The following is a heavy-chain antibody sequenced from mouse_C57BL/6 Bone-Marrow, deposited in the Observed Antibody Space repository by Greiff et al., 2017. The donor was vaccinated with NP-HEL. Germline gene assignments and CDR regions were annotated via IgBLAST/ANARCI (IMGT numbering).Heavy chain of an antibody. V-gene: IGHV14-1*01. D-gene: IGHD1-1*01. Sequence: VQLQQSGAELVRPGASVKLSCTASGFNIKDYYMHWVKQRPEQGLEWIGRIDPEDGDTEYAPKFQGKATMPADTSSNTAYLQLSSLTSEDTAVYYCTTFYYCSTWFAYRGRGTLFTVSA. CDR3: TTFYYCSTWFAY. CDR2: IDPEDGDT. J-gene: IGHJ3*01. CDR1: GFNIKDYY.